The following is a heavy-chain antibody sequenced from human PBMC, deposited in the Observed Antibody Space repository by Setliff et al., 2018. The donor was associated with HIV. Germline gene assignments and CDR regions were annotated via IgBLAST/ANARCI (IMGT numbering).Heavy chain of an antibody. D-gene: IGHD3-22*01. CDR3: ARLMHYYDSSAYYFNYYYMDV. CDR2: IDYSGST. CDR1: GGSISEYY. J-gene: IGHJ6*03. Sequence: PSETLSLTCTVSGGSISEYYWSWIRQPPGKGLEWIGYIDYSGSTNYNASLKSRLTMSIDTSKSQFSLKLSSVTAADTAVYYCARLMHYYDSSAYYFNYYYMDVWGKGTTVTVSS. V-gene: IGHV4-59*08.